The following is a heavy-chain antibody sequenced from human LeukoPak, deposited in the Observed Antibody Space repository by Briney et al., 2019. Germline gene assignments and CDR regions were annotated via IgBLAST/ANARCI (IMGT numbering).Heavy chain of an antibody. Sequence: PGGSLRLSCTASGFTFSSYAMSWVRQAPGKGPEWVSTISGSGGTTYYADSVKGRFTISRDNSRNTEHLQTNSLRAEDTAVYYCAKRTLTPSESHSPLDYWGQGTLVTVSS. J-gene: IGHJ4*02. CDR3: AKRTLTPSESHSPLDY. V-gene: IGHV3-23*01. CDR1: GFTFSSYA. D-gene: IGHD1-26*01. CDR2: ISGSGGTT.